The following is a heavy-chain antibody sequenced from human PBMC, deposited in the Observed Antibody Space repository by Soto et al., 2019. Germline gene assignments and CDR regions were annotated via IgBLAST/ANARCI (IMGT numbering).Heavy chain of an antibody. J-gene: IGHJ4*02. D-gene: IGHD6-19*01. CDR3: ERGWYSSGWYYFDY. V-gene: IGHV4-59*01. CDR2: IYYSGIT. Sequence: PSETLSLTCTVSGGSISSYYWSWIRQPPGKGLEWIGYIYYSGITNYNPSLKSRVTISVDTSKNQFSLKLSSVTAADTAVYYCERGWYSSGWYYFDYWGQGTLVTVPQ. CDR1: GGSISSYY.